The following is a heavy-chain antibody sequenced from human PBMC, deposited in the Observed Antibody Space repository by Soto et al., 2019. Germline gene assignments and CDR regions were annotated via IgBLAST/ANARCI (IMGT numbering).Heavy chain of an antibody. Sequence: PGGSLRLSCAASGFTFSSYGMHWVRQAPGKGLEWVAVIWCDGSNKYYADSVKGRFTISRDNSKNTLYLQMNSLRAEDTAVYYYATDASSDYWGQGTLVTVSS. CDR1: GFTFSSYG. J-gene: IGHJ4*02. CDR3: ATDASSDY. V-gene: IGHV3-33*08. CDR2: IWCDGSNK.